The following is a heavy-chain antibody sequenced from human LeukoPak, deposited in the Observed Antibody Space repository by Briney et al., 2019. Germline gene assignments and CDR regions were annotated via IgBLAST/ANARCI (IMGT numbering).Heavy chain of an antibody. Sequence: GGSLRLSCAASGFTFSSYAMSWVRQAPGKGLEWVSAISGSGGSTYYADSVKGRFTLSRDNSKNTLYLQMNSLRAEDTAVYYCAKDTADTDMVLDAFDIWGQGTMVTVSS. CDR3: AKDTADTDMVLDAFDI. J-gene: IGHJ3*02. CDR2: ISGSGGST. D-gene: IGHD5-18*01. CDR1: GFTFSSYA. V-gene: IGHV3-23*01.